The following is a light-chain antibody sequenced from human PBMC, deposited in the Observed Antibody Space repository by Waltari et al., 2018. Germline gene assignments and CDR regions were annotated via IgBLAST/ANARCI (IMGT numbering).Light chain of an antibody. V-gene: IGKV3-15*01. Sequence: EIVMTQSPATLSVSQGERATLYCRASQSIHDNLAWYQQKPGQAPRLLIYGASTRATGIPARFRGSGSGAAFTLTITSLQSEDCAVYYCQQYNVWPPLAFGGGTKVEIK. J-gene: IGKJ4*01. CDR2: GAS. CDR3: QQYNVWPPLA. CDR1: QSIHDN.